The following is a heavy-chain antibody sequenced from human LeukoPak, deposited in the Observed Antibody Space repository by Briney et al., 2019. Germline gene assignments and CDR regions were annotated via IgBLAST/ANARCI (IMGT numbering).Heavy chain of an antibody. V-gene: IGHV1-46*01. CDR3: AREGGSGSYFGYFDY. CDR1: GYTFTSYY. CDR2: INPSGGST. Sequence: ASVKVSCKASGYTFTSYYMRWVRQAPGQGLEWMGIINPSGGSTSYAQKFQGRVTMTRDMSTSTVYMELSSLRSEDTAVYYCAREGGSGSYFGYFDYWGQGTLVTVSS. J-gene: IGHJ4*02. D-gene: IGHD3-10*01.